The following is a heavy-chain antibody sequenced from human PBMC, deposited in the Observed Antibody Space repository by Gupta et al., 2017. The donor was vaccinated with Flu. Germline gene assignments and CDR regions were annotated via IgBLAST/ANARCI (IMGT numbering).Heavy chain of an antibody. Sequence: SFKSEAMGWVRQAPGKGLGVVSTIRLRNGNTYYADSAKGRFTISRDSSKNTLFLQKNSLRTEDTAVYYWANLGAAKEMDYWGQGTLVTVSS. J-gene: IGHJ4*02. CDR3: ANLGAAKEMDY. V-gene: IGHV3-23*01. D-gene: IGHD3-16*01. CDR2: IRLRNGNT. CDR1: SFKSEA.